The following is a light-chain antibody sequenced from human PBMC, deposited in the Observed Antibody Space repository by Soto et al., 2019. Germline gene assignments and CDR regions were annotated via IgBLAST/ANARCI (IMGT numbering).Light chain of an antibody. V-gene: IGKV3-11*01. Sequence: EIGRTQSTATLSVSPGERATLSCRASQSVSSNLAWYQQKPGQAPRLLIYDASSRVAGIPARFRGSGSGTDFTLTISSLEPEDFAVYYCPQRLMTFGQGTKVDI. CDR3: PQRLMT. CDR2: DAS. J-gene: IGKJ1*01. CDR1: QSVSSN.